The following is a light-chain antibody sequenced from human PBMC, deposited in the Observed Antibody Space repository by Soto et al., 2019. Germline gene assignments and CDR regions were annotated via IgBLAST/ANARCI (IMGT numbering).Light chain of an antibody. Sequence: QSALTQARSVSGSPGQSVTISCTGTSSDVGGDYYVSWYQQYPGKAPKLMIYDVNKRPSGVPDRFSGSKSGNTASLTISGLQADDEADYFCKSYAGSNTYVFGSGTKVTVL. J-gene: IGLJ1*01. CDR2: DVN. V-gene: IGLV2-11*01. CDR3: KSYAGSNTYV. CDR1: SSDVGGDYY.